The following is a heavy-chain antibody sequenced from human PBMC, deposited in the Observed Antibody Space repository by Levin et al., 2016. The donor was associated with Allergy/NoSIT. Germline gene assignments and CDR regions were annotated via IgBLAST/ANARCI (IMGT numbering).Heavy chain of an antibody. D-gene: IGHD4-23*01. CDR3: ARDDYGGPLGGMDV. J-gene: IGHJ6*02. CDR2: IYHSGST. V-gene: IGHV4-38-2*02. Sequence: SETLSLTCAVSGYSISSGYYWGWIRQPPGKGLEWIGSIYHSGSTYYNPSLKSRVTISVDTSKNQFSLKLSSVTAADTAVYYCARDDYGGPLGGMDVWGQGTTVTVSS. CDR1: GYSISSGYY.